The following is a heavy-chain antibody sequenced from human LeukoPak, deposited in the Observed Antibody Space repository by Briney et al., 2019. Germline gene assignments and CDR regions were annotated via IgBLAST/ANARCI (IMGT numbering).Heavy chain of an antibody. CDR3: ARRGRGVYYYYMDV. CDR2: MNPNSGNT. D-gene: IGHD3-16*01. J-gene: IGHJ6*03. CDR1: GYTFTSYD. Sequence: ASVKVSCKASGYTFTSYDINWVRLATGQGREWMGWMNPNSGNTGYAQKFQGRVTITRNTSISTAYMELSSLRSEDTAVYYCARRGRGVYYYYMDVWDKGTTVTVSS. V-gene: IGHV1-8*03.